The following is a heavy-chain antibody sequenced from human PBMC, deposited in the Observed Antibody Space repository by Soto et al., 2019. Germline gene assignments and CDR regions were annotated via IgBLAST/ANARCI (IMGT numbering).Heavy chain of an antibody. CDR1: GITFSSCA. V-gene: IGHV3-23*01. J-gene: IGHJ6*02. CDR3: PKAVGVWFWYGMDV. CDR2: ISGGGGNS. Sequence: EVQLLESGGGLIQPGGSLRLSCTASGITFSSCAMSWDRQAPGKGLEWVSSISGGGGNSYYADSVKGRVTISRDNSKNTLHLQMNSLRADDTAVYYCPKAVGVWFWYGMDVWGQGTSVTVSS. D-gene: IGHD3-10*01.